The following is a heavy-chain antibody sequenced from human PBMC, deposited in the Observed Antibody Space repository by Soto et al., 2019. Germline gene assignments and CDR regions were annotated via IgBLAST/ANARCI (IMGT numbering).Heavy chain of an antibody. D-gene: IGHD3-3*01. CDR2: ISGGGGDK. Sequence: PGGSLRLSCAVSGFTFSSYAMSWVRQAPGKGLEWVSSISGGGGDKYYADSVKGRFTISRDNSKNTLYFQMNGLRAEDTAVYYCAKDQAYYDIWSGYSNDYYGMDVWGQGTTVTVSS. V-gene: IGHV3-23*01. CDR1: GFTFSSYA. J-gene: IGHJ6*02. CDR3: AKDQAYYDIWSGYSNDYYGMDV.